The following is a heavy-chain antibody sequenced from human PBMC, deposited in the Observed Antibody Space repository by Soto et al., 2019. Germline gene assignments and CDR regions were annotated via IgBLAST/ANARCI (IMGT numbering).Heavy chain of an antibody. D-gene: IGHD6-19*01. J-gene: IGHJ4*02. CDR2: ISSSSSYI. CDR3: ARGSAEAGTAAIDH. V-gene: IGHV3-21*01. CDR1: GFTFSNYN. Sequence: EVQLVESGGGLVKPGGSLRLSCAASGFTFSNYNMNWVRQAPGKGLEWVSSISSSSSYIYYADSVKGRFTISRDNAQNSLYLQMNSLRAEDTAVYYCARGSAEAGTAAIDHWGQGTLVTVSS.